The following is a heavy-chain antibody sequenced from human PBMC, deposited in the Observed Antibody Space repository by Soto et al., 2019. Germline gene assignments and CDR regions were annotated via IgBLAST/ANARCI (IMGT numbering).Heavy chain of an antibody. J-gene: IGHJ4*02. CDR1: GFTFSDHY. CDR2: ISSSSSYT. V-gene: IGHV3-11*03. CDR3: ARSHLYFQVLFDF. D-gene: IGHD2-2*01. Sequence: NPGGSLRLSCADSGFTFSDHYITWIRQAPGKGLEWVSYISSSSSYTKYADSVKGRFTISRDNAKNSVFLQINSLRAVDTAVYYCARSHLYFQVLFDFWGQGT.